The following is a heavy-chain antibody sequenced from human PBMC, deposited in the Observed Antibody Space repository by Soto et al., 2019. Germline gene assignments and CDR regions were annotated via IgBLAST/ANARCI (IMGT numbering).Heavy chain of an antibody. J-gene: IGHJ4*02. D-gene: IGHD3-16*02. V-gene: IGHV1-2*02. CDR2: INPDSGGT. CDR3: ARVPVSDFVWGSYRYTFDY. Sequence: ASVKVSCNASGYAFTDHYIHWVRQAPGQGLEWMGWINPDSGGTNFALSFQGSVTMTRDTSISTAYMELSRLTSHDTAVYYCARVPVSDFVWGSYRYTFDYWGQGTLVTVSS. CDR1: GYAFTDHY.